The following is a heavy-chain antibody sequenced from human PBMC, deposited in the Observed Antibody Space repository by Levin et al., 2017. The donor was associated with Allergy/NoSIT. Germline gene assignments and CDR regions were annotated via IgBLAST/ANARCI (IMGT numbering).Heavy chain of an antibody. J-gene: IGHJ6*02. CDR1: GGTFSSYA. CDR2: IIPIFGTA. Sequence: SVKVSCKASGGTFSSYAISWVRQAPGQGLEWMGGIIPIFGTANYAQKFQGRVTITADESTSTAYMELSSLRSEDTAVYYCARSNTAMAYYYYYGMDVWGQGTTVTVSS. CDR3: ARSNTAMAYYYYYGMDV. V-gene: IGHV1-69*13. D-gene: IGHD5-18*01.